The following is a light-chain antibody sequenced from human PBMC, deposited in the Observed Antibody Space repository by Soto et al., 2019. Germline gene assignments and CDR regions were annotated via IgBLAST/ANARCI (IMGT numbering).Light chain of an antibody. CDR3: ASYTSSTTYV. Sequence: QSALTQPASVSGSPGQSITISCTGTSSDVGGYNYVSWYQHHPGKAPKLMISDVSNRPSGVSYRFSGSKSGNTASLTISGLQAEDEADYYCASYTSSTTYVFGTGTKLTVL. CDR1: SSDVGGYNY. V-gene: IGLV2-14*03. J-gene: IGLJ1*01. CDR2: DVS.